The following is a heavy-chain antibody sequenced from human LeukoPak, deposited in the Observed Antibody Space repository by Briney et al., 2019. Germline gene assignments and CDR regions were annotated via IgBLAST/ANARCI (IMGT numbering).Heavy chain of an antibody. Sequence: SETLSLTCTVSGGSISSSSYYWGWIRQPPGKGLEWVGSIYYSGSTHYNPSLKSRVTISVDTSKNQFSLKLSSVTAADTAVYYCARHASTTTHFDYWGQGTLVTVSS. D-gene: IGHD1-1*01. CDR1: GGSISSSSYY. CDR2: IYYSGST. CDR3: ARHASTTTHFDY. J-gene: IGHJ4*02. V-gene: IGHV4-39*01.